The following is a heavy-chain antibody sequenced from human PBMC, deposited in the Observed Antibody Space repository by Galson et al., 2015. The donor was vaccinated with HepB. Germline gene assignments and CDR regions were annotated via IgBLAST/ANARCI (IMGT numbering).Heavy chain of an antibody. Sequence: SETLSLTCTVSGGSISSYYWSWIRQPPGKELEWIGYIYYGVSTNYNPSLKSRVTISVDTSRNQFSLKLLSVTAADTAVYYCARSCCESCGYRPCYWGQGTLVTVSS. D-gene: IGHD3-22*01. CDR2: IYYGVST. CDR1: GGSISSYY. CDR3: ARSCCESCGYRPCY. J-gene: IGHJ4*02. V-gene: IGHV4-59*01.